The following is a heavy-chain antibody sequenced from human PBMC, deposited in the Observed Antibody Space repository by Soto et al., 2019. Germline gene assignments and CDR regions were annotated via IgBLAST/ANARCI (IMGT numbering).Heavy chain of an antibody. D-gene: IGHD2-15*01. CDR3: ARQGSLRGSRGFDL. CDR2: IYYSGST. CDR1: GGSISSSSYY. Sequence: QLQLQESGPGLVKPSETLSLTCTVSGGSISSSSYYWGWIRQPPGKGLEWIGSIYYSGSTYYNPSLKSRVTISVDTSKNQFSLKLSSVTAADTAVYYCARQGSLRGSRGFDLWGLGTLVTVSS. V-gene: IGHV4-39*01. J-gene: IGHJ2*01.